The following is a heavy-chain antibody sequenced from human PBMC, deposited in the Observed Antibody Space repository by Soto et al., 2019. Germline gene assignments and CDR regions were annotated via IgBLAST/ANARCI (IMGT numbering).Heavy chain of an antibody. Sequence: EASVKVSCKASGYTFTSYGISWVRQAPGQGLEWMGWISAYNGNTNYAQKLQGRVTMTTDTSTSTAYMELRSLRSDDTAVYYCASLATSGSYYTRGSNPVDYYYYYGMDVWGQGTTVTVSS. D-gene: IGHD3-10*01. J-gene: IGHJ6*02. V-gene: IGHV1-18*01. CDR1: GYTFTSYG. CDR3: ASLATSGSYYTRGSNPVDYYYYYGMDV. CDR2: ISAYNGNT.